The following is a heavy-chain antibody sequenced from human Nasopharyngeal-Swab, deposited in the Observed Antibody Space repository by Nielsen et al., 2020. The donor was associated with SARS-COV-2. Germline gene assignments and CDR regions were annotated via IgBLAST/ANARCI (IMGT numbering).Heavy chain of an antibody. CDR3: ARIAGRGSIYYYCMDV. J-gene: IGHJ6*03. V-gene: IGHV3-21*01. CDR2: ISGSGSYV. CDR1: GFTFNSYS. D-gene: IGHD1-26*01. Sequence: GESLKISCAGSGFTFNSYSMIWVRQVPGEGLEWVSSISGSGSYVYYADSVKGRFTISKDSAKNSLYLQMNSLRAEDTAVYFCARIAGRGSIYYYCMDVWGTGTTVTVSS.